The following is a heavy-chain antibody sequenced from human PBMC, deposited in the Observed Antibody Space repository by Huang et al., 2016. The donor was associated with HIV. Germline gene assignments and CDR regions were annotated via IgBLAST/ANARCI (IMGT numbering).Heavy chain of an antibody. CDR2: SSGRGSST. J-gene: IGHJ4*02. V-gene: IGHV3-23*01. CDR1: IFTFSTSA. CDR3: AKGSERSLTGPKYQYYFDY. Sequence: EVQLLESGGGLVQPGGSLRLSCAASIFTFSTSAMSWVRQDPGKGPEVVSGSSGRGSSTYYADAVKGRFTISRDNSRNTLYLQMKSLRVEDTAIYYCAKGSERSLTGPKYQYYFDYWGQGTLVTVSS. D-gene: IGHD3-3*01.